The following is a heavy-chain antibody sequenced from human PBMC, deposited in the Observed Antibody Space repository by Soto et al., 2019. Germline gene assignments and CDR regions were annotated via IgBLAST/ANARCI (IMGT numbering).Heavy chain of an antibody. CDR1: GYTFTRYT. CDR3: ARGIATGKPDP. V-gene: IGHV1-3*01. Sequence: ASVKVSCKASGYTFTRYTMNWVRQAPGQRLEWMGWINPDNGNTKSSQKFQDRVIITRDTSASTAYMDLSSLRSEDTAVYYCARGIATGKPDPWGQGNLVTVSS. CDR2: INPDNGNT. J-gene: IGHJ5*02. D-gene: IGHD2-15*01.